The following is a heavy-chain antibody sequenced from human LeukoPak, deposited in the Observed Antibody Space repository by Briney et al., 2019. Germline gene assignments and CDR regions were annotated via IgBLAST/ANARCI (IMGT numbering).Heavy chain of an antibody. J-gene: IGHJ6*02. CDR2: INPNSGGT. D-gene: IGHD1-26*01. V-gene: IGHV1-2*02. CDR1: GYTFTGYY. CDR3: ARTEWEPRGYYYYYYGMDV. Sequence: GASVKVSCKASGYTFTGYYMHWVRQAPGQGLEWMGWINPNSGGTNYAQKFRGRVTMTRDTSISTAYMELSRLRSDDTAVYYCARTEWEPRGYYYYYYGMDVWGQGTTVTVSS.